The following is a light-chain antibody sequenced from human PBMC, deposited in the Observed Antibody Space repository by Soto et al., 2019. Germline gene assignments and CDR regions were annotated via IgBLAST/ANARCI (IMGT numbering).Light chain of an antibody. CDR3: QQSYSTTLT. CDR2: GAP. J-gene: IGKJ4*01. Sequence: IILTQSPVNLSLSPGERATLSCRASQSVGRNLAWYQQKPGQAPRLLIYGAPTRATGVPPRFSGSVSGTDGTITISSLKKEDGATYDCQQSYSTTLTFGGGTKVDIK. V-gene: IGKV3-15*01. CDR1: QSVGRN.